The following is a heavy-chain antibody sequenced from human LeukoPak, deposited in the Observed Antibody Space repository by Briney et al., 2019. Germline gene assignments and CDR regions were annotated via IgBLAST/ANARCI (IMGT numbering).Heavy chain of an antibody. CDR3: ARGLGPSSTTWYPPLRY. Sequence: ASVKVSCRTSGYTFTTYDLNWVRQATGQGLEWMGWMNPNSGDTGYAQKFQGRVTMTRDTSISTAYMELSSLRSEDTAVYYCARGLGPSSTTWYPPLRYWGQGTLVTVSS. CDR2: MNPNSGDT. J-gene: IGHJ4*02. V-gene: IGHV1-8*01. CDR1: GYTFTTYD. D-gene: IGHD6-13*01.